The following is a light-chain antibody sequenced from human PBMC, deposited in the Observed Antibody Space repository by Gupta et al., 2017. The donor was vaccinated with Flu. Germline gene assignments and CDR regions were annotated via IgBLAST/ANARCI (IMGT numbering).Light chain of an antibody. CDR2: DAS. J-gene: IGKJ4*01. Sequence: DIQMTQSPSSLSASVGDRVTITCQASQDISNYLNWYQQKPGKAPKLLIYDASNLETGVPSRFSGSGSGTDFTFTISSLQPEDIATYYCLQYANLSLTFGGGTKVEIK. V-gene: IGKV1-33*01. CDR1: QDISNY. CDR3: LQYANLSLT.